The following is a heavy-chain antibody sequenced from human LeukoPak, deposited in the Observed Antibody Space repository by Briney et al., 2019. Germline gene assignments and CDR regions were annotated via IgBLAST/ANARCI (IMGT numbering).Heavy chain of an antibody. CDR2: IYPADSDT. Sequence: GESLKISCKGSGYAFTTNWIGWVRQMPGKGLEWMGIIYPADSDTRYSPSFQGQVTISADKSISTAYLQWNSLKASDTAMYYCAGGGDSSSWFDYWGQGTLVTVSS. J-gene: IGHJ4*02. D-gene: IGHD6-13*01. CDR3: AGGGDSSSWFDY. CDR1: GYAFTTNW. V-gene: IGHV5-51*01.